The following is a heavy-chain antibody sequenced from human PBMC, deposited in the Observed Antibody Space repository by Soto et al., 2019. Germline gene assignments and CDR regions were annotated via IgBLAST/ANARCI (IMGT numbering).Heavy chain of an antibody. CDR2: VKSKVDGGTI. D-gene: IGHD2-8*01. CDR3: ASPGYNGVSYLDY. V-gene: IGHV3-15*07. CDR1: GFTFKGAW. J-gene: IGHJ4*02. Sequence: GGSLRLSCVASGFTFKGAWMNWVRQAPGKGLEWVGRVKSKVDGGTIDYAAPVKGRFIISRDDSQNTLHLQMNSLTTEDTAVFYCASPGYNGVSYLDYGARETRVPVSS.